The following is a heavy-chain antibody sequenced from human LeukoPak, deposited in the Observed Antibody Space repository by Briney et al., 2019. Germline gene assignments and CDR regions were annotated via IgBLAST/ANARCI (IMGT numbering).Heavy chain of an antibody. CDR1: GYTFTSYG. J-gene: IGHJ4*02. V-gene: IGHV1-18*01. D-gene: IGHD2-15*01. CDR3: ARVRLGYCSGGSCYGDY. Sequence: GASVKVSCKASGYTFTSYGISWVRQAPRQGLEWMGWISAYNGNTNYAQKLQGRVTMTTDTSTSTAYMELRSLRSDDTAVYYCARVRLGYCSGGSCYGDYWGQGTLVTVSS. CDR2: ISAYNGNT.